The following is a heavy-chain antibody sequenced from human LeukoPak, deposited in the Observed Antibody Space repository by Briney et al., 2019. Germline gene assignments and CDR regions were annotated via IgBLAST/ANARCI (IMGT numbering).Heavy chain of an antibody. CDR2: IYSGGAT. Sequence: GGSLRLSCAASGFTVTTSYMSWFRRAPGKGLEWVSIIYSGGATYYAASVKGRFAISRDNSKNTLYLQMNGLRPEDTAMYYCARQAAAATPFHYWGQGSLVTVSS. V-gene: IGHV3-66*02. CDR1: GFTVTTSY. D-gene: IGHD6-13*01. J-gene: IGHJ4*02. CDR3: ARQAAAATPFHY.